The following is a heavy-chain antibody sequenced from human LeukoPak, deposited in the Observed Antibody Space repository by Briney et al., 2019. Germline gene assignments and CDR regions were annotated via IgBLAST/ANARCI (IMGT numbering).Heavy chain of an antibody. J-gene: IGHJ4*02. V-gene: IGHV4-30-2*01. CDR2: IYHSGSGST. CDR3: ARSAGYSSGWMNY. D-gene: IGHD6-19*01. Sequence: TASETLSLTCTVSGGSISSGGHSWSWIRQPPGKGLEWIGYIYHSGSGSTYYNPSLKSRVTISIDKSKNQFSLKLNSVTAADTAVYYCARSAGYSSGWMNYWGQGTLVTVSS. CDR1: GGSISSGGHS.